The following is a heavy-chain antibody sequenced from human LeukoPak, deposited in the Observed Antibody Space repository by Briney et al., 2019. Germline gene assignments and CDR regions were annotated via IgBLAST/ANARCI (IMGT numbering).Heavy chain of an antibody. D-gene: IGHD3-22*01. CDR3: ARSSESYDSSGYYSYYFDY. CDR1: GGSISSYY. CDR2: IYYSGST. Sequence: SETLSLTCTVSGGSISSYYWGWIRQPPGKGLEWIGSIYYSGSTYYNPSLKSRVTISVDTSKNQFSLKLRSVTAADTAVYYCARSSESYDSSGYYSYYFDYWGQGTLVTVSS. J-gene: IGHJ4*02. V-gene: IGHV4-39*07.